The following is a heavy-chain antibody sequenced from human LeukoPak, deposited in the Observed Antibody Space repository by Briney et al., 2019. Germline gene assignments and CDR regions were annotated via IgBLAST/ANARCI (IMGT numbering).Heavy chain of an antibody. CDR1: GSRFTSYW. Sequence: GGSLQISCQGSGSRFTSYWIGWVRQMPGKGLEWMVIIYLGDSDTRYSPSFQGQITISADKSNSTTYLQWSSLNASNTAMYYCARSLYSTYYYYGMDVWGQGTTVTVSS. CDR3: ARSLYSTYYYYGMDV. D-gene: IGHD4-11*01. V-gene: IGHV5-51*01. CDR2: IYLGDSDT. J-gene: IGHJ6*02.